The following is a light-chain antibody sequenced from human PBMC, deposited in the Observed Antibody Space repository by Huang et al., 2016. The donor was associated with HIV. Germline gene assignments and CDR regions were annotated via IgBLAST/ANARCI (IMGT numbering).Light chain of an antibody. CDR1: QSVLYSSNNKNY. Sequence: ATSNCKSSQSVLYSSNNKNYLAWYQQKPGQPPKLLIYWASTRESGVPDRCSGSGSGTDFTLTISSLQAEDVAVYYCQQYYSIPYTFGQEAKLEIK. V-gene: IGKV4-1*01. J-gene: IGKJ2*01. CDR2: WAS. CDR3: QQYYSIPYT.